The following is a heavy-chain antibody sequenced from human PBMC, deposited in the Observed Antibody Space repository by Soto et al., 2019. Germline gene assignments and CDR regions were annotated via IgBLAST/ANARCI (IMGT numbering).Heavy chain of an antibody. CDR3: AKRGHCSSTSCYDAFDI. D-gene: IGHD2-2*01. CDR2: ISGSGGST. J-gene: IGHJ3*02. Sequence: GGSLRLSCAASGFTFSSYAMSWVRQAPGKGLEWVSAISGSGGSTYYADSVKGRFIISRDNSKNTLYLQMNSLRAEDTAVYYCAKRGHCSSTSCYDAFDIWGQGTMVTVSS. CDR1: GFTFSSYA. V-gene: IGHV3-23*01.